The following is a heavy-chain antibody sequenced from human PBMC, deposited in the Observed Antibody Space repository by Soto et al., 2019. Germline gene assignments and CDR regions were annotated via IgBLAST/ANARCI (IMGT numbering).Heavy chain of an antibody. J-gene: IGHJ4*02. Sequence: SETLSLTCSVSGDSIGRGAYYWTWIRQHPGQGLEWIGYIYYRANTYYNPSLESRVSISLDTSKNRFSLKLTSVTAADTAVYYCARSGYGSTGFDHWGQGTRVTVSS. CDR1: GDSIGRGAYY. CDR2: IYYRANT. CDR3: ARSGYGSTGFDH. V-gene: IGHV4-31*03. D-gene: IGHD6-13*01.